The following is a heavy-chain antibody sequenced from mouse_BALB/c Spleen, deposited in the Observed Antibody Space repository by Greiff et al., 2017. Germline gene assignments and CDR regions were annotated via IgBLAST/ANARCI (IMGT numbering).Heavy chain of an antibody. CDR2: IRSKSNNYAT. D-gene: IGHD2-4*01. Sequence: EVKVVESGGGLVQPKGSLKLSCAASGFTFNTYAMNWVRQAPGKGLEWVARIRSKSNNYATYYADSVKDRFTISRDDSQSMLYLQMNNLKTEDTAMYYCVRHPSTMITTGYFDVWGAGTTVTVSS. CDR3: VRHPSTMITTGYFDV. J-gene: IGHJ1*01. CDR1: GFTFNTYA. V-gene: IGHV10-1*02.